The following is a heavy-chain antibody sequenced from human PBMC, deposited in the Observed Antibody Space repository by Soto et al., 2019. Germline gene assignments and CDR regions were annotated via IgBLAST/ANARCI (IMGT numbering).Heavy chain of an antibody. Sequence: QVQLVESGGGVVQPGRSLRLSCAASGFTFSSYGMHWVRQAPGKGLEWVAVIWYDGSNKYYADSVKGRFPISRDNSENTLYLQMNSLRAEDTAVYYCARDRYSSGWDDLDYWGQGTLVTVSS. CDR3: ARDRYSSGWDDLDY. V-gene: IGHV3-33*01. J-gene: IGHJ4*02. CDR2: IWYDGSNK. D-gene: IGHD6-19*01. CDR1: GFTFSSYG.